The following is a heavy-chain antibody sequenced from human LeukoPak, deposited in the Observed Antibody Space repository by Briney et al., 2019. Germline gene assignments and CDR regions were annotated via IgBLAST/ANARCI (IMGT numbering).Heavy chain of an antibody. J-gene: IGHJ3*02. CDR2: IYPGDSDT. CDR3: ARHKSNSTNFLDAFDI. CDR1: GYSFSSHW. D-gene: IGHD2/OR15-2a*01. Sequence: GESLKISCQGSGYSFSSHWIAWVRQMPGKGLESMGIIYPGDSDTRYSPSFQGQVTISADKSISTAHLHWSSLKASDTAMYYCARHKSNSTNFLDAFDIWGQGTMVTVSS. V-gene: IGHV5-51*01.